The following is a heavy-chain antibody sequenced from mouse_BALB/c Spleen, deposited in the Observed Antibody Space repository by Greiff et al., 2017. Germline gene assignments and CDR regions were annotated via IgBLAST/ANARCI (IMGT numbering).Heavy chain of an antibody. Sequence: EVKLMESGPSLVKPSQTLSLTCSVTGDSITSGYWHWIRKFPGNKLEYMGYMSYSGSTYYNPSLKSRISITRDTSKNQYYLQLNSVTTEDTATYYCAKGASATPFAYWGQGTLVTVSA. J-gene: IGHJ3*01. CDR2: MSYSGST. V-gene: IGHV3-8*02. CDR1: GDSITSGY. CDR3: AKGASATPFAY. D-gene: IGHD1-2*01.